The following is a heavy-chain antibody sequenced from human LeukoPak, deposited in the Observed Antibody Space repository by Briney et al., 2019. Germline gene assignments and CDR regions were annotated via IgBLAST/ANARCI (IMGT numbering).Heavy chain of an antibody. CDR1: GYTFTGRY. J-gene: IGHJ4*02. CDR3: AREVAIAGVGSVLDY. CDR2: INPDSGGT. Sequence: ASVKVSCKASGYTFTGRYLHWVRQAPGQGLEWLGWINPDSGGTNYEQKFQGRVTMTRDTSISTAFMEVSRLTSDDTAVYYCAREVAIAGVGSVLDYWGQGTLVTVSS. V-gene: IGHV1-2*02. D-gene: IGHD6-13*01.